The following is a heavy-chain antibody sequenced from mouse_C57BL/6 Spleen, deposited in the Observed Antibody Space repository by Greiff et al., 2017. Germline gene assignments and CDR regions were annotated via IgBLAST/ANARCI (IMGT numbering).Heavy chain of an antibody. CDR2: IYPGDGDT. D-gene: IGHD1-1*01. CDR3: ARYPYYYGSSYNAMDY. CDR1: GYAFSSSW. V-gene: IGHV1-82*01. J-gene: IGHJ4*01. Sequence: VQLQPSGPELVKPGASVKISCKASGYAFSSSWMNWVKQRPGKGLEWIGRIYPGDGDTNYNGKFKGKATLTADKSSSTAYMQLSSLTSEDSAVYFCARYPYYYGSSYNAMDYWGQGTSVTVSS.